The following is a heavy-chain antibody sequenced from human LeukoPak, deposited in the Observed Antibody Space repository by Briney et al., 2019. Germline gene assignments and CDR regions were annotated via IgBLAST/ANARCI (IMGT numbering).Heavy chain of an antibody. CDR2: ISGSGGST. D-gene: IGHD3-16*01. CDR1: GFTFSSYA. Sequence: GGSLRLSCVGSGFTFSSYAVSWVRQAPGKGLGWVSAISGSGGSTYYADSVKGRFTISRDNSKITLYLQMNSLRAEDTAVYYRANPYDYVWGAEPVNLWGQGTLVTVSS. V-gene: IGHV3-23*01. CDR3: ANPYDYVWGAEPVNL. J-gene: IGHJ5*02.